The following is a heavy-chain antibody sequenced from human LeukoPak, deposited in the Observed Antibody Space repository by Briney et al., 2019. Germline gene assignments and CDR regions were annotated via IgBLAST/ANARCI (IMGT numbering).Heavy chain of an antibody. V-gene: IGHV3-7*01. CDR2: LKHDGGER. D-gene: IGHD3/OR15-3a*01. J-gene: IGHJ4*02. CDR1: GFTFSSHW. CDR3: ARGGDWYYFDR. Sequence: GGSLRLSCAASGFTFSSHWMIWVRQAPGKGLEWVASLKHDGGERYYVDSVKGRFTISRDNAANSLSLEMNSLRGEDTAMYHCARGGDWYYFDRWGRGTLVTVSS.